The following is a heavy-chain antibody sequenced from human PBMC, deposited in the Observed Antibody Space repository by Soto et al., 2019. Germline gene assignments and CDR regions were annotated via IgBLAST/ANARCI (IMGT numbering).Heavy chain of an antibody. Sequence: PGGSLRLSCAASGFTFSSYVMHWVRQAPGKGLEWVAVIWYDGSNKYYADSVKGRFTISRDNSKNTLYLQMNSLRAEDTAVYYCARDSTPPYYDFWSGYYPAPSTTRYYYYGMDVWGQGTTVTVSS. V-gene: IGHV3-33*01. CDR2: IWYDGSNK. CDR3: ARDSTPPYYDFWSGYYPAPSTTRYYYYGMDV. CDR1: GFTFSSYV. D-gene: IGHD3-3*01. J-gene: IGHJ6*02.